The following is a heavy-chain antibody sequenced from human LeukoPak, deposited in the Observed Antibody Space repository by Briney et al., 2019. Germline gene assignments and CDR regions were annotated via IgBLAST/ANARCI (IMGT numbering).Heavy chain of an antibody. CDR3: ARDLKGYDSSGTSGY. CDR2: ISAYNGNT. J-gene: IGHJ4*02. Sequence: GASVKVSCKASGYTFTSYGISWVRQAPGQGLEWMGWISAYNGNTNYAQKLQGRVTMTTDTSTSTAYMELRSLRSDDTAVCYCARDLKGYDSSGTSGYWGQGTLVTVSS. V-gene: IGHV1-18*01. D-gene: IGHD3-22*01. CDR1: GYTFTSYG.